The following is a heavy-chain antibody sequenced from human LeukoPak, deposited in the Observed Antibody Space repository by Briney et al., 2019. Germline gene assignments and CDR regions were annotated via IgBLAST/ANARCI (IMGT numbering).Heavy chain of an antibody. CDR2: ISTTDDT. V-gene: IGHV3-13*04. Sequence: PGGFLRLSCAASGFTFSTYDMHWVRQATGKGLEWVSAISTTDDTYYPGSVKGRFTISRENAKSSLYLQMNSLRAEDTAVYYCARGRSGSYFDSWGLGTLVAVSS. CDR1: GFTFSTYD. CDR3: ARGRSGSYFDS. J-gene: IGHJ4*02. D-gene: IGHD1-26*01.